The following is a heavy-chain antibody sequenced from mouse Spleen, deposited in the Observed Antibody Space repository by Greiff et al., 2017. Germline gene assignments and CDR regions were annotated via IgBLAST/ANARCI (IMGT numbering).Heavy chain of an antibody. Sequence: QVQLKESGPELVKPGASVKISCKASGYSFTSYYIHWVKQRPGQGLEWIGWIFPGSGNTKYNEKFKGKATLTADTSSSTAYMQLSSLASEDSAVYYCARTRDSSGLAWFAYWGQGTLVTVSA. V-gene: IGHV1-66*01. CDR2: IFPGSGNT. CDR1: GYSFTSYY. D-gene: IGHD3-2*01. CDR3: ARTRDSSGLAWFAY. J-gene: IGHJ3*01.